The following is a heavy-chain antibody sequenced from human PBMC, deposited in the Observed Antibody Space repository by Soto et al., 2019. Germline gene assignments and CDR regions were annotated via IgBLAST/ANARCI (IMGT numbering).Heavy chain of an antibody. CDR1: AGSISPCY. J-gene: IGHJ3*02. CDR2: VYNSGST. Sequence: EPLSLTCTISAGSISPCYGSLIRHPPEKGLEWIGYVYNSGSTDYNPSLKSRVSISLDTSKSQFSLKLSSVTAADTAVYYCAREVLGYDILTGYANTFDIWGQGTMVTGS. D-gene: IGHD3-9*01. CDR3: AREVLGYDILTGYANTFDI. V-gene: IGHV4-59*01.